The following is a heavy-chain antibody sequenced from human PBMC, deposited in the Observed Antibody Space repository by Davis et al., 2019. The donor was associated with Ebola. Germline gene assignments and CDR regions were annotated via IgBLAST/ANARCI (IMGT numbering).Heavy chain of an antibody. CDR3: AKWGSVAGDYYDGMDV. Sequence: SQTLSLTCVVSGGSINNYYWNWIRQPAGQRLEWIGRIYASGSINYNPSLQSRVTMSIDTPKNEFSLTLRSVTAADTAVYYCAKWGSVAGDYYDGMDVWGPGTTVIVSS. D-gene: IGHD6-19*01. CDR2: IYASGSI. J-gene: IGHJ6*02. V-gene: IGHV4-4*07. CDR1: GGSINNYY.